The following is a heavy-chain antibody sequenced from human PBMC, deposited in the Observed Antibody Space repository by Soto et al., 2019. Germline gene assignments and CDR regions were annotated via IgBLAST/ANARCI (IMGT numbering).Heavy chain of an antibody. J-gene: IGHJ4*02. V-gene: IGHV4-31*03. CDR3: AREGGDGVDY. D-gene: IGHD3-16*01. CDR2: IYYSGST. Sequence: PSETLSLTCTVSGGSISSGSYYWSWVRQHPGKGLEWIGYIYYSGSTYYNPSLKSRVTISLDTSKNQFSLKLSSVTAADTAVYYCAREGGDGVDYWGQGTLVTVSS. CDR1: GGSISSGSYY.